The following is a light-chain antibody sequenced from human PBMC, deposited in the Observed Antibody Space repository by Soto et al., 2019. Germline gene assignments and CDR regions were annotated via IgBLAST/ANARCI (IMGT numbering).Light chain of an antibody. Sequence: QAVVTQSSSASASLGSSVKLTCTLISGHSSYIIAWHQQQPGKAPRYLMKLEGSGSYNKGSGVPDRFSGSSSGADRYLTISNLQFEDEADYYCETWDSNILVFGGGTKLTVL. J-gene: IGLJ2*01. V-gene: IGLV4-60*02. CDR3: ETWDSNILV. CDR1: SGHSSYI. CDR2: LEGSGSY.